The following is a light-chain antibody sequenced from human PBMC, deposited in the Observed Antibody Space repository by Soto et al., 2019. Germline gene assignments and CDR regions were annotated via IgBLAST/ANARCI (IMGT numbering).Light chain of an antibody. CDR3: SSFTSNRIYV. Sequence: QSVLTQPTSVSGSPGQSITISCTGNHNDIGTYGYVSWYQQHPGRAPRLLIHGVTTRPSGISGRFSASKSGLTASLTISGLQPEDEADYYCSSFTSNRIYVFGPGTKLTVL. V-gene: IGLV2-14*03. CDR1: HNDIGTYGY. CDR2: GVT. J-gene: IGLJ1*01.